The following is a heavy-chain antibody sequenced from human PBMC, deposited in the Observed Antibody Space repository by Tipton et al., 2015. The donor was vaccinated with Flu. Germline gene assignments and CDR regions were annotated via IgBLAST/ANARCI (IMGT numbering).Heavy chain of an antibody. J-gene: IGHJ4*02. D-gene: IGHD1-7*01. V-gene: IGHV4-39*07. CDR1: GGSISSSSYY. Sequence: TLSLTCTVSGGSISSSSYYWGWIRQPPGKGLEWIGSIYYSGSTYYNPSLKSRVTISVDTSKNQFSLKLSSVTAADTAVYYCASGHNWNYGGFNYWGQGTLVTVSS. CDR3: ASGHNWNYGGFNY. CDR2: IYYSGST.